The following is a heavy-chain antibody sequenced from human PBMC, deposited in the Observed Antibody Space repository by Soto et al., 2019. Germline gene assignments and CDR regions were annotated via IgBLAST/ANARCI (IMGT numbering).Heavy chain of an antibody. Sequence: SVKVSSKASGGTFSSYAISWVRQAPGQGLEWMGGIIPIFGTANYAQKFQGRVTITADKSTSTAYMELSSLKASDTAMYYCARSAIPQVAYYGMDVWGQGTKVTVSS. CDR3: ARSAIPQVAYYGMDV. CDR2: IIPIFGTA. D-gene: IGHD2-15*01. V-gene: IGHV1-69*06. CDR1: GGTFSSYA. J-gene: IGHJ6*02.